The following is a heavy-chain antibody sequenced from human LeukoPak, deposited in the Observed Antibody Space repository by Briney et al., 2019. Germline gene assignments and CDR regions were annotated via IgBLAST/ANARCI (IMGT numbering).Heavy chain of an antibody. Sequence: SETLSLTXTVSGGSISSYYWSWIRQPPGKGLEWIGEINHSGSTNYNPSLKSRVTISVDTSKNQFSLKLSSVTAADTAVYYCARRITYYYGSGSYWWFDPWGQGTLVTVSS. D-gene: IGHD3-10*01. CDR1: GGSISSYY. CDR2: INHSGST. CDR3: ARRITYYYGSGSYWWFDP. V-gene: IGHV4-34*01. J-gene: IGHJ5*02.